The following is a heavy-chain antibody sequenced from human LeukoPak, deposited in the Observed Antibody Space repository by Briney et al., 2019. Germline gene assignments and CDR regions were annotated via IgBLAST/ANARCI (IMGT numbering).Heavy chain of an antibody. CDR2: IYPGDSDT. V-gene: IGHV5-51*01. D-gene: IGHD6-19*01. J-gene: IGHJ4*02. CDR3: ARHSAMAGTGKLFDY. Sequence: IYPGDSDTRYSPSFQGQVTISADKSISTAYLQWSSLKASDTAMYYCARHSAMAGTGKLFDYWGQGTLVTVSS.